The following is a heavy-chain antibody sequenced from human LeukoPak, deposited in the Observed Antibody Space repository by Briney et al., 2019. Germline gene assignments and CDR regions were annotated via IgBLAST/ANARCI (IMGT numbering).Heavy chain of an antibody. D-gene: IGHD3-22*01. CDR1: GFTLSSYA. CDR2: ISSSGSTI. V-gene: IGHV3-48*04. J-gene: IGHJ4*02. Sequence: GGSLGLSCAASGFTLSSYAMSWVRQGPGKGLEWVSYISSSGSTIYYADSVKGRFTISRDNAKNTLYLQMNSLRAADTAVYYCAKDPTHYRVWDDYDSTVLSYWGQGTLVTVSS. CDR3: AKDPTHYRVWDDYDSTVLSY.